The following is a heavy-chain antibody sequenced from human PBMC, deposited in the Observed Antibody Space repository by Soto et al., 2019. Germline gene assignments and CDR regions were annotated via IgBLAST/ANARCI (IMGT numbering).Heavy chain of an antibody. CDR1: GFTFSSYG. CDR2: ISYDGSNK. V-gene: IGHV3-30*18. D-gene: IGHD2-21*02. Sequence: QVQLVESGGSVVQPGRSLRLSCAASGFTFSSYGMHWVREAPGKGLEWVAVISYDGSNKYYADSVKGRFTISRDNSKNTLYLQMNSLRAEDTAVYYCAKSGYCGGDCPGWFDPWGQGTLVTVSS. CDR3: AKSGYCGGDCPGWFDP. J-gene: IGHJ5*02.